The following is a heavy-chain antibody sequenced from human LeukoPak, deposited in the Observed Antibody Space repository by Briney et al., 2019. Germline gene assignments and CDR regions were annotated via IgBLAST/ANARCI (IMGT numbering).Heavy chain of an antibody. CDR2: INPSGGST. J-gene: IGHJ4*02. CDR1: GYTFTSYY. V-gene: IGHV1-46*01. CDR3: ARGALRYFDWSSRGLDY. D-gene: IGHD3-9*01. Sequence: ASVKVSCKASGYTFTSYYMHWVRQAPGQGLEWMGIINPSGGSTSYAQKFQGRVTMTRDTSTSTVYMELSNLRSEDTAVYYCARGALRYFDWSSRGLDYWGQGTLVTVSS.